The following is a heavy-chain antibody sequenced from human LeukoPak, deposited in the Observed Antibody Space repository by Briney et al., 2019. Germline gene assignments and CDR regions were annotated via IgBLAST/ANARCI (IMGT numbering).Heavy chain of an antibody. V-gene: IGHV1-8*01. Sequence: ASVKVSCKASGYTFTSYDINWVRQATGQGLEWMRWMNPNSGNTGYAQKFQGRVTMTRNTSISTAYMELSSLRSEDTAVYYCARGSAGTAYYYYYGMDVWGQGTTVTVSS. D-gene: IGHD6-13*01. CDR2: MNPNSGNT. CDR3: ARGSAGTAYYYYYGMDV. J-gene: IGHJ6*02. CDR1: GYTFTSYD.